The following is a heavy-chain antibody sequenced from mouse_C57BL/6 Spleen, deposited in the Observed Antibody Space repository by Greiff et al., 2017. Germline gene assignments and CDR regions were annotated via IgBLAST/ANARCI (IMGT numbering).Heavy chain of an antibody. V-gene: IGHV5-17*01. CDR3: ARFTTVGGGAMDY. CDR1: GFTFSDYG. Sequence: DVMLVESGGGLVKPGGSLKLSCAASGFTFSDYGMHWVRQAPEKGLEWVAYISSGSSTIYYADTVKGRFTISRDNAKNTLFLQMTSLRSEDTAMYYCARFTTVGGGAMDYWGQGTSVTVSS. J-gene: IGHJ4*01. CDR2: ISSGSSTI. D-gene: IGHD1-1*01.